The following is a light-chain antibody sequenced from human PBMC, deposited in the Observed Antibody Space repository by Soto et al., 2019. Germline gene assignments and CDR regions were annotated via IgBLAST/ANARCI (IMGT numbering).Light chain of an antibody. CDR1: KGISSY. CDR3: QQYYSYPS. CDR2: AAS. V-gene: IGKV1-8*01. J-gene: IGKJ4*01. Sequence: AIRMTQSPSSLSASTGDRVTITCRASKGISSYLAWYQQKPGKAPKLLIYAASTLQSGVPSRFSGSGSGTDFTLTISCLQSEDFATYYCQQYYSYPSFGGGTKVEIK.